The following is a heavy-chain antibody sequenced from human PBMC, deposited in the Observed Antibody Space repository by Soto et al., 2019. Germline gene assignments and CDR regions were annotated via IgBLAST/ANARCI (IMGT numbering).Heavy chain of an antibody. CDR2: ISWDGGST. J-gene: IGHJ4*02. D-gene: IGHD6-13*01. CDR1: GFTFDDYA. CDR3: AKDIAQLALIDY. Sequence: EVQLVESGGGVVQPGGSLRLSCAASGFTFDDYAMHWVRQAPGKGLEWVALISWDGGSTYYADSVKGRFTISRDNSKNSLYLQMNSLRAEDNALYYCAKDIAQLALIDYWGQGTLVTVSS. V-gene: IGHV3-43D*04.